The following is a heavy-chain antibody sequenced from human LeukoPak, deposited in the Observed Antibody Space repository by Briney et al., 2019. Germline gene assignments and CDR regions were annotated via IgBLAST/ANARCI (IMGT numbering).Heavy chain of an antibody. CDR2: INPNSGGT. J-gene: IGHJ5*02. V-gene: IGHV1-2*02. CDR3: ARDFWSGYYPLNWFNP. D-gene: IGHD3-3*01. CDR1: GYTFTGYY. Sequence: ASVKVSCKASGYTFTGYYMHWVRQAPGQGLEWMGWINPNSGGTNYAQKFQGRVTMTRDTSISTAYMELSRLRSDDTAVYYCARDFWSGYYPLNWFNPWGQGTLVTVSS.